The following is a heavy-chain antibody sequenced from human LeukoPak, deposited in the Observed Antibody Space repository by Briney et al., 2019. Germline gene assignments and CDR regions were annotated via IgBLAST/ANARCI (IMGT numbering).Heavy chain of an antibody. Sequence: QSGGSLRLSCAASGFTFSSYAMSWVRQAPGKGVEWVSGITGSGSGTYYADSVKGQFTISRDNAKNTLYLQMNSLRVEDTAVYYCAKSGERRRPYYFDYWGQGTLVTVSS. V-gene: IGHV3-23*01. D-gene: IGHD3-10*01. CDR1: GFTFSSYA. CDR3: AKSGERRRPYYFDY. CDR2: ITGSGSGT. J-gene: IGHJ4*02.